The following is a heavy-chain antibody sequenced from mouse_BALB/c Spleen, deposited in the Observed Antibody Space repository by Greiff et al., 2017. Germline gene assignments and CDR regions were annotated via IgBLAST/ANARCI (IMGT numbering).Heavy chain of an antibody. J-gene: IGHJ3*01. D-gene: IGHD2-2*01. V-gene: IGHV2-9*02. Sequence: QVQLKQSGPGLVAPSQSLSITCTVSGFSLTSYGVHWVRQPPGKGLEWLGVIWAGGSTNYNSALMSRLSISKDNSKSQVFLKMNSLQTDDTAMYYCARDRGNYGYDDGAWFAYWGQGTLVTVSA. CDR3: ARDRGNYGYDDGAWFAY. CDR2: IWAGGST. CDR1: GFSLTSYG.